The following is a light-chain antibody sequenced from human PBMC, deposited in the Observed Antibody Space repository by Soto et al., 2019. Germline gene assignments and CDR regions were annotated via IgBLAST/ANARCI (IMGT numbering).Light chain of an antibody. CDR3: AAWDDSLNGHV. CDR1: SSDVGAYNY. J-gene: IGLJ1*01. Sequence: QSVLTQPASVPGSPGQSITISCTGTSSDVGAYNYVSWFQQLPGTAPKLLISTTNQRPSGVPERFSGSKSGTSASLAISGLQSEDEADYYCAAWDDSLNGHVFGTGTKVTVL. CDR2: TTN. V-gene: IGLV1-44*01.